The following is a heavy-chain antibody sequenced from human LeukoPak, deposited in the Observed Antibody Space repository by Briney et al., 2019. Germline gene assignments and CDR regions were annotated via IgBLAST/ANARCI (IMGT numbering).Heavy chain of an antibody. Sequence: SETLSLTCAVYGGSFSGYYWSWIRQPPGKGLEWIGEIYHSGSTNYNPSLKSRVTISVDKSKNQFSLKLSSVTAADTAVYYCARVRKYNWNFPAYYYYMDVWGKGTTVTVSS. CDR3: ARVRKYNWNFPAYYYYMDV. D-gene: IGHD1-7*01. V-gene: IGHV4-34*01. J-gene: IGHJ6*03. CDR1: GGSFSGYY. CDR2: IYHSGST.